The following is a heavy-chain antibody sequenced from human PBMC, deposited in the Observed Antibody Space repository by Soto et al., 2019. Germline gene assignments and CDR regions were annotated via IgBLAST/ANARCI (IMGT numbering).Heavy chain of an antibody. J-gene: IGHJ4*02. CDR3: ARGLRAVAGTGGDD. Sequence: GGSLRLSCAASGFTFSSYWMSWVRQAPGKGLEWVANIKQDGSEKYYVDSVKGRFTISRDNAKNSLYLQMNSLRAEDTAVYYCARGLRAVAGTGGDDWGQGTLVTVSS. CDR1: GFTFSSYW. V-gene: IGHV3-7*03. CDR2: IKQDGSEK. D-gene: IGHD6-19*01.